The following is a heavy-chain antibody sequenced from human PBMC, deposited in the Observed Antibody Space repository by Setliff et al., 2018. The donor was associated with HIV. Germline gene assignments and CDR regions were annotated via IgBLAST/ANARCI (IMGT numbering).Heavy chain of an antibody. Sequence: SETLSLTCAVYGGSFSGYFWSWIRQSPRKRLEWIGELNDSGSTNYNPSLKSRVTISIDTSKNQFSLRLSSVTAADTAVYYCARDARLDYYDRSGYSYNYYYMDVWGKGTTVTVSS. CDR1: GGSFSGYF. J-gene: IGHJ6*03. V-gene: IGHV4-34*01. D-gene: IGHD3-22*01. CDR3: ARDARLDYYDRSGYSYNYYYMDV. CDR2: LNDSGST.